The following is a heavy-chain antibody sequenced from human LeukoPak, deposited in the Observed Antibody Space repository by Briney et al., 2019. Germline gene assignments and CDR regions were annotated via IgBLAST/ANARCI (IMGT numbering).Heavy chain of an antibody. J-gene: IGHJ4*02. V-gene: IGHV4-30-4*01. CDR3: ARAPLGFCSGGTCKRYFDY. CDR1: GGSISSGYYC. CDR2: IYYSGST. Sequence: SETLSLTCTVSGGSISSGYYCWSWIRQPPGKGLEWIGYIYYSGSTSYNPSLMIRVTMSVDTSKKQFSLKLSSVTAADTAVYYCARAPLGFCSGGTCKRYFDYWGQGTLVTVSS. D-gene: IGHD2-15*01.